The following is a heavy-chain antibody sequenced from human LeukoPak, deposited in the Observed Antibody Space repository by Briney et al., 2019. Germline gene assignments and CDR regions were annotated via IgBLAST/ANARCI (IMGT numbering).Heavy chain of an antibody. Sequence: SETLSLTCAVYGGSFSGYYWSWIRQPPGKGLEWIGEINHNGSTNYNPSLKSRVTISVDTSKNQFSLKLSSVTAADTAVYYCARNPRYDFWSGYYTGTFDYWGQGTLVTVSS. CDR2: INHNGST. J-gene: IGHJ4*02. CDR1: GGSFSGYY. D-gene: IGHD3-3*01. V-gene: IGHV4-34*01. CDR3: ARNPRYDFWSGYYTGTFDY.